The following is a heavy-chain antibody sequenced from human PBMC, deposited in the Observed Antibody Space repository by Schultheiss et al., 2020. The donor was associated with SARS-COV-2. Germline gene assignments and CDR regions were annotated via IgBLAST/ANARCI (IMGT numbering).Heavy chain of an antibody. CDR3: ARCGRYSRGMDV. V-gene: IGHV4-59*08. CDR2: IYYSGST. Sequence: SETLSLTCTVSGGSISSYYWSWIRQPPGKGLEWIGYIYYSGSTNYNPSLKSRVTISVDTSKNQFSLKLSSVTAADTAVYYCARCGRYSRGMDVWGQGTTVTVSS. CDR1: GGSISSYY. D-gene: IGHD1-26*01. J-gene: IGHJ6*02.